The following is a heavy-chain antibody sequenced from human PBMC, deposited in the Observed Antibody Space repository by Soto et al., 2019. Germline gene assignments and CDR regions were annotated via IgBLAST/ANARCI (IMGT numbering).Heavy chain of an antibody. CDR2: FDPDDGKP. CDR3: ATAVLDY. Sequence: QLQLIQSGAGIKKPGASVRLSCEITGYTLTELSMHWGRQAPGKGLEWLGGFDPDDGKPFYAQSFRGRLTLTEDPSTDTTYLELTSLTFDDTAVYFCATAVLDYWGQGSLVVVS. CDR1: GYTLTELS. J-gene: IGHJ4*02. V-gene: IGHV1-24*01.